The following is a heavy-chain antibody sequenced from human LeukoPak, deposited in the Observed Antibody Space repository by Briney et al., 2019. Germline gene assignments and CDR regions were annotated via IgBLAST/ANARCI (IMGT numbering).Heavy chain of an antibody. CDR2: FHDSEST. J-gene: IGHJ4*02. V-gene: IGHV4-59*01. CDR3: ARWDASGRPGIAFDY. Sequence: SETLSLTCNVSGGSISSNYWSWIRQPPGKGLEWIGYFHDSESTNYNPSLKSRVSISVDTSKNQVSLKLSSVTAADTAVYHCARWDASGRPGIAFDYWGQGTLVTVSS. D-gene: IGHD1-26*01. CDR1: GGSISSNY.